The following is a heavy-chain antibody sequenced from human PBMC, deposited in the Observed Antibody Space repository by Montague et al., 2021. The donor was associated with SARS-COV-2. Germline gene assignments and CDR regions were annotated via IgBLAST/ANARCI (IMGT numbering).Heavy chain of an antibody. CDR2: INHSGST. CDR3: ARGRYSSSWYGWKGMDV. J-gene: IGHJ6*02. D-gene: IGHD6-13*01. CDR1: GGSFSGYY. V-gene: IGHV4-34*01. Sequence: SETLSLTCAVYGGSFSGYYWSWIRQHPGKGLEWIGEINHSGSTNXXPSLKSRVTISVDTTKNQLSLKLSSVTAADTAVYYCARGRYSSSWYGWKGMDVWGQGTTVTVSS.